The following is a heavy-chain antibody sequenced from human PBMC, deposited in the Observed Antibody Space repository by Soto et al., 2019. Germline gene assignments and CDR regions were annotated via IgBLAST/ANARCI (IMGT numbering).Heavy chain of an antibody. V-gene: IGHV4-30-2*01. J-gene: IGHJ5*02. CDR2: IYHSGST. CDR3: ARGYCSGGSCFSWFDP. Sequence: SETLSLTCAVSGGSISSGGYSWSWVRQPPGKGLEWIGYIYHSGSTYYNPSLKSRVTISVDRSKNQFSLKLSSVTAADTAVYYCARGYCSGGSCFSWFDPWGQGTLVTVSS. CDR1: GGSISSGGYS. D-gene: IGHD2-15*01.